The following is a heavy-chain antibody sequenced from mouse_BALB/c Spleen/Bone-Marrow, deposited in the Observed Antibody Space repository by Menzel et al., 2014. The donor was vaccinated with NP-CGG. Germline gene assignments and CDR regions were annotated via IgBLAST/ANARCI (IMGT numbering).Heavy chain of an antibody. Sequence: EVMLVESGGGLVQPGGSLKLSCAASGFTFSSYGMSWVRPTPDKRLELVATINSNGGSTYYPDSVKGRFTISRDNAKNTLYLQMSSLKSEDTAMYYCARIWAYYAMDYWGQGTSVTVSS. J-gene: IGHJ4*01. V-gene: IGHV5-6-3*01. CDR2: INSNGGST. CDR3: ARIWAYYAMDY. CDR1: GFTFSSYG. D-gene: IGHD4-1*01.